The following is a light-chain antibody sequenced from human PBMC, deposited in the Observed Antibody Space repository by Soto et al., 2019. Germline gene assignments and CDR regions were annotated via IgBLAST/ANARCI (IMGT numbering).Light chain of an antibody. J-gene: IGKJ1*01. CDR2: GAS. Sequence: VMAPSPPTLSVSPGEGVTLSCRANQGIGDTLAWYQQKPGQAPRLLIYGASARATGIPARFSGSGSGTEFTLTISSLESEDSAVYYCQQYSSWPPWTFGQGTKVDIK. V-gene: IGKV3-15*01. CDR3: QQYSSWPPWT. CDR1: QGIGDT.